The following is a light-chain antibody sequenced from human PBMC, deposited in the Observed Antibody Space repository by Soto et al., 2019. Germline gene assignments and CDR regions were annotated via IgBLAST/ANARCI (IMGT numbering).Light chain of an antibody. CDR1: QTISSW. CDR2: AAS. Sequence: DIQMTQSPSTLSGSVGDRVTITCRASQTISSWLAWYQQTPGKAPKFLIYAASSLQSGVPSRFSGSGSGTDFSLTISSLPPEDFATYYCQQSYSTPYTFGQGTKLEI. V-gene: IGKV1-39*01. CDR3: QQSYSTPYT. J-gene: IGKJ2*01.